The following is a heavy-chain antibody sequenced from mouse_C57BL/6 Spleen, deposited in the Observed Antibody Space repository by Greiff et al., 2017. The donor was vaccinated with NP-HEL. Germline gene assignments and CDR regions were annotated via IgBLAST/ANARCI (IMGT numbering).Heavy chain of an antibody. CDR3: ARVGGYRFAY. J-gene: IGHJ3*01. CDR1: GYAFSSSW. D-gene: IGHD2-2*01. CDR2: IYPGDGDT. V-gene: IGHV1-82*01. Sequence: QVQLQQSGPELVKPGASVKISCKASGYAFSSSWMNWVKQRPGKGLEWIGRIYPGDGDTNYNGKFKGKATLTADKSSSTAYMQLSSLTSEDSAVYFCARVGGYRFAYWGQGTLVTVSA.